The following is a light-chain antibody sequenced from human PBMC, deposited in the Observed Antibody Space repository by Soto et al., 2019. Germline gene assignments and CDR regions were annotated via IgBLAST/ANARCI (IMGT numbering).Light chain of an antibody. Sequence: QSVLTQSPSASASLGASVKLTCTLSSGHSSFAIAWHQQQPEKGPRYLMKVNSDGSHSKGDGVPDRFSGSSSGAERYLTISSLQSEDEADYYCQTWGTGIHWVFGGGTKLTVL. V-gene: IGLV4-69*01. J-gene: IGLJ3*02. CDR2: VNSDGSH. CDR3: QTWGTGIHWV. CDR1: SGHSSFA.